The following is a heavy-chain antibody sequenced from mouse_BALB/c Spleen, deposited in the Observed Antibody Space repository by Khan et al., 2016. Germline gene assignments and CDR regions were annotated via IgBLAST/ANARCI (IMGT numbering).Heavy chain of an antibody. CDR3: ASSGPDWCFDV. Sequence: VQLQESGPGLVQPSQSLSITCTVSGFSLTVYGVHWVRQSPGKGLEWLGVIWSGGNTDYNPAFISRLSINKDNSKSQVFLKMNSLQANDTAIYYCASSGPDWCFDVWGAGTTVTVSS. J-gene: IGHJ1*01. CDR1: GFSLTVYG. V-gene: IGHV2-2*02. CDR2: IWSGGNT.